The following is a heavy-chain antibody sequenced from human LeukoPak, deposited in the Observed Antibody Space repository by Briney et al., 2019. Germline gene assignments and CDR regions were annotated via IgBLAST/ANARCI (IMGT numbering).Heavy chain of an antibody. V-gene: IGHV4-59*08. CDR2: IYYSGST. CDR3: ARLPFESIVVVPAAMGYYYYYMDV. CDR1: GGSISSYY. J-gene: IGHJ6*03. D-gene: IGHD2-2*01. Sequence: SSETLSLTCTVSGGSISSYYWSWIRQPPGKGLEWIGYIYYSGSTYYNPSLKSRVTISVDTSKNQFSLKLSSVTAADTAVYYCARLPFESIVVVPAAMGYYYYYMDVWGKGTTVTISS.